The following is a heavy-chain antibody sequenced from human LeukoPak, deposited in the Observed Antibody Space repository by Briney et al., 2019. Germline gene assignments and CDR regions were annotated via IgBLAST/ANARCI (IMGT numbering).Heavy chain of an antibody. V-gene: IGHV3-30*02. CDR2: IRYDGSNK. D-gene: IGHD5-18*01. CDR3: ARDGGYSYGYLSGSYYFDY. CDR1: GFTFSSYG. Sequence: GGSLRLSCAASGFTFSSYGMHWVRQAPGKGLEWVAFIRYDGSNKYYADSVKGRFTISRDNSKNALYLQMNSLRAEDTAVYYRARDGGYSYGYLSGSYYFDYWGQGTLVTVSS. J-gene: IGHJ4*02.